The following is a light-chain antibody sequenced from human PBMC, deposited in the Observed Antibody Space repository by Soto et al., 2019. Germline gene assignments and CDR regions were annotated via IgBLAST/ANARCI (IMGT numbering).Light chain of an antibody. CDR2: AAS. Sequence: DLQMTQSPSSVSAFVGDRVTITCRASQGITSWLAWYQQKPGKAPELVIYAASSLQSGVPSRFSGSGSGTDFTLTISSLQPEDSATYYCQQTASFPLIFGGGTRVEIK. J-gene: IGKJ4*01. CDR1: QGITSW. V-gene: IGKV1-12*01. CDR3: QQTASFPLI.